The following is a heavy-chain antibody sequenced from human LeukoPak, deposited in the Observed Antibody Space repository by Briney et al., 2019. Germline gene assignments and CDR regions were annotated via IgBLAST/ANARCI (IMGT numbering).Heavy chain of an antibody. CDR2: ISPGGGTT. D-gene: IGHD3-22*01. CDR1: GFAFGSEA. Sequence: PGGSLRLSCTVSGFAFGSEAMSWVRQSPARGLEWVASISPGGGTTYYADSVKGRFTISRDNSKNTLYLQMNSLRAEDTAVYYCAKRPLYYYDSSGYFDYWGQGTLVTVSS. CDR3: AKRPLYYYDSSGYFDY. J-gene: IGHJ4*02. V-gene: IGHV3-23*01.